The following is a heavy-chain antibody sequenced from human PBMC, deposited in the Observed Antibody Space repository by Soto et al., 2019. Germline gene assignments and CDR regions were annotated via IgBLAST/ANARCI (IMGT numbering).Heavy chain of an antibody. CDR2: ARNKVNGYTI. V-gene: IGHV3-72*01. J-gene: IGHJ4*02. CDR1: GFTFSDHY. Sequence: PXGSLRLSCAASGFTFSDHYMDWVRQAPGKGLEWVGRARNKVNGYTIAYAASVKGRFTISRDDSKNSLYLQMNSLKAEDTAMYFCARLMGTAFDLWGQGTLVTVSS. D-gene: IGHD2-8*01. CDR3: ARLMGTAFDL.